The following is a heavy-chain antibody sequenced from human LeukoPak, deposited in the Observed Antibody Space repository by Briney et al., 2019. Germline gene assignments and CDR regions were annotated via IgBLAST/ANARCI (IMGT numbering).Heavy chain of an antibody. V-gene: IGHV1-2*06. J-gene: IGHJ4*02. CDR3: ARGPRGYYDSSGYGY. Sequence: ASVKVSCKASGYTFTGYYMHWVRQAPGQGLEWMGRINPNSGGTNYAQKFQGRVTMTRDTSISTAYMELSRLRSDDTAVYYCARGPRGYYDSSGYGYRGQGTLVTVSS. CDR2: INPNSGGT. CDR1: GYTFTGYY. D-gene: IGHD3-22*01.